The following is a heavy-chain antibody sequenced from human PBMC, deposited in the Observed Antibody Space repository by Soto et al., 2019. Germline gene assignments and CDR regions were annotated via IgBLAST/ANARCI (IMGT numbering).Heavy chain of an antibody. J-gene: IGHJ5*02. CDR3: VRDGTKTLRDWFDP. D-gene: IGHD1-1*01. CDR2: IYATGTT. CDR1: GASISGFY. Sequence: ETLSLTCTVSGASISGFYWSWIRKSAGKGLEWIGRIYATGTTDYNPSLKGRVMMSVDTSKKQFSLKLRSVTAADTAVYYCVRDGTKTLRDWFDPWGQGISVTVSS. V-gene: IGHV4-4*07.